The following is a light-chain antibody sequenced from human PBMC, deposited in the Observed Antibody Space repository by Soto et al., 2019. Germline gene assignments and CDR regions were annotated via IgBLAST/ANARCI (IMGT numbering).Light chain of an antibody. Sequence: EIVMTQSPATLSVSPGERATLSCRASQSVSSNLAWYQQKPGQVPRLLIYGASTRATGIPARFSGSGSGPEFTLTLSSLQSEDFAVYYCQLYNNWPPLYTFGQGTKVEI. CDR2: GAS. J-gene: IGKJ2*01. CDR1: QSVSSN. CDR3: QLYNNWPPLYT. V-gene: IGKV3-15*01.